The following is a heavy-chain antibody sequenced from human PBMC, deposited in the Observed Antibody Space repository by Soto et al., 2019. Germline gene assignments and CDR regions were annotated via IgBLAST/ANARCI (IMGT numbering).Heavy chain of an antibody. CDR1: GDSISSSHW. V-gene: IGHV4-4*02. Sequence: QVQLQESGPGLVQPSGTLSLTCVVSGDSISSSHWWSWVRQPPGKGLEWIGEIYHSGSTNYNPSLKSRVTISVDKSKPQFPLTLGSVTAADTAVYYCTKDPPFDPWGPGTLVTGSS. J-gene: IGHJ5*02. CDR2: IYHSGST. CDR3: TKDPPFDP.